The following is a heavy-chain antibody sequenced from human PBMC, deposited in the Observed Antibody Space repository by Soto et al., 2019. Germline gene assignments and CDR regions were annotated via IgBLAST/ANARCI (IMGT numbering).Heavy chain of an antibody. CDR3: TRAAWFPYLSFY. Sequence: GGSLRLSCTASGFTFSRFELHWVRQAPGKGLEWISYISSSGSTAYYASSVEGRFTISRDNANNSFYLQMDILRAEDTALYYCTRAAWFPYLSFYWGQGALVTVSS. D-gene: IGHD3-10*01. CDR1: GFTFSRFE. CDR2: ISSSGSTA. J-gene: IGHJ4*02. V-gene: IGHV3-48*03.